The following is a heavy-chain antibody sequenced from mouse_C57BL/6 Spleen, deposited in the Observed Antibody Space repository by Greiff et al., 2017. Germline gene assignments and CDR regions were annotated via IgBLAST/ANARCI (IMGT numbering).Heavy chain of an antibody. D-gene: IGHD1-1*01. J-gene: IGHJ1*03. CDR2: IYPGNSDT. CDR3: TRGYYYGSSRYFDV. Sequence: EVQLQQSGTVLARPGASVKMSCKTSGYTFTSYWMHWVKQRPGQGLEWIGAIYPGNSDTSYNQKFKGKAKLTAVTSASTAYMELSSLTNEDSAVYYCTRGYYYGSSRYFDVWGTGTTVTVSS. V-gene: IGHV1-5*01. CDR1: GYTFTSYW.